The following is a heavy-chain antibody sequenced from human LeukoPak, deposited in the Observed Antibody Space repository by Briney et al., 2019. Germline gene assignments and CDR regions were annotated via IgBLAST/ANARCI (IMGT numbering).Heavy chain of an antibody. CDR1: GITFSTYG. J-gene: IGHJ6*02. Sequence: PGRPLRLSCAASGITFSTYGMYGVRQAPGKGLEWVAVISHDGNNKYYADSVKGRFTISRGNSKNTLYLQMNSLRAEDTAVYYCANAGRDSSSTISCGMDVWGQGTTVTVSS. D-gene: IGHD6-13*01. CDR3: ANAGRDSSSTISCGMDV. CDR2: ISHDGNNK. V-gene: IGHV3-30*18.